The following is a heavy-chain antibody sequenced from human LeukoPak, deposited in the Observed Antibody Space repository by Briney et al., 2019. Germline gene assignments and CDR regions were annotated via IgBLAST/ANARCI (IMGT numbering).Heavy chain of an antibody. V-gene: IGHV3-23*01. CDR1: GFSFSTSP. J-gene: IGHJ6*02. CDR2: MNNGPGAT. CDR3: AKTHYDLLDV. Sequence: GGSLTLFCAASGFSFSTSPMSWVRQPPGKGLEWVSAMNNGPGATFYRDSVRGRFTISRDDSKSTLYLQMNSLRAEDTGTYYCAKTHYDLLDVWGQGTTVTVSS. D-gene: IGHD5-12*01.